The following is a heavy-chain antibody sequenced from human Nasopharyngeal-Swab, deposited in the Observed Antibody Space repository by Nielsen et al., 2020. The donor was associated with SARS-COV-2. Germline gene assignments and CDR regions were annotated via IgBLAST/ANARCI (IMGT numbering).Heavy chain of an antibody. Sequence: GSLRLSCTVSGASISTYYWSWIRQSPGTGLESIGCISYSGTTNYNPSLKNRVTISVDTSNNRLSLKLSSVTAADSAIYYCARSSRDWPPKRGTLDIWGQGTVVTVSS. CDR3: ARSSRDWPPKRGTLDI. CDR2: ISYSGTT. J-gene: IGHJ3*02. D-gene: IGHD2-21*02. V-gene: IGHV4-59*01. CDR1: GASISTYY.